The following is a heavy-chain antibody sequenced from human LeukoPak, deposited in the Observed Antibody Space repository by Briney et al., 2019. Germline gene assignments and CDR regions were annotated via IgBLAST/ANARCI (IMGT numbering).Heavy chain of an antibody. CDR2: ISSSGYTI. J-gene: IGHJ5*02. CDR1: GFTFSDYY. Sequence: GGSLRLSCAASGFTFSDYYMSWIRQAPGKGLEWVSYISSSGYTIYYADSMKGRFTISRDNAKNSLYLQMNSLRAEDTAVYYCARAPPQYYYDSSGYTSWGQGTLVTVSS. D-gene: IGHD3-22*01. V-gene: IGHV3-11*04. CDR3: ARAPPQYYYDSSGYTS.